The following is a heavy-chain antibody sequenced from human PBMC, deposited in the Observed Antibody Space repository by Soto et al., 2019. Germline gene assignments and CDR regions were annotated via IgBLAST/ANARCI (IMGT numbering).Heavy chain of an antibody. D-gene: IGHD6-13*01. V-gene: IGHV3-30*03. Sequence: PGGSPRLSFAAPGFTLSSSGMHLVRPAPGKGLGWVAVISYDGSNNYYANSVKGRFTISRDNSKNTLYLQMSSLRAEDTAVYYCARRQIPPPTRGAANARGGMDVWGQGTTVTVSS. CDR2: ISYDGSNN. CDR3: ARRQIPPPTRGAANARGGMDV. CDR1: GFTLSSSG. J-gene: IGHJ6*02.